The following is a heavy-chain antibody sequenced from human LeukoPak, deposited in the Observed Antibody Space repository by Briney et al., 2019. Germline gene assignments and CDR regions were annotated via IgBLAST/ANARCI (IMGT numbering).Heavy chain of an antibody. J-gene: IGHJ4*02. D-gene: IGHD2-15*01. Sequence: SETLSLTCTVSGGSISSYYWSWIRQPPGKGLEWIGYIYYSGSTNYNPSLKSRVTISVDTSKNQFSLKPSSVTAADTAVYYCAREVVVAARYDYWGQGTLVTVSS. CDR3: AREVVVAARYDY. CDR2: IYYSGST. V-gene: IGHV4-59*12. CDR1: GGSISSYY.